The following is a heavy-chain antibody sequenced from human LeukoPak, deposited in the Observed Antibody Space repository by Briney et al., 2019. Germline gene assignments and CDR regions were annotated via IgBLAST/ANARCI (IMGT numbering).Heavy chain of an antibody. CDR3: ARLRVSGSYLYYFDY. V-gene: IGHV4-4*09. CDR1: NGSISSYH. Sequence: PSETLSLTCTVSNGSISSYHWSWVRQPPGKGLEWIGYILTSRTTNYTPSLKSRLTISVDTSKNQFTLTLSSVTAADTAVYYCARLRVSGSYLYYFDYWGQGTLVTVSS. J-gene: IGHJ4*02. CDR2: ILTSRTT. D-gene: IGHD1-26*01.